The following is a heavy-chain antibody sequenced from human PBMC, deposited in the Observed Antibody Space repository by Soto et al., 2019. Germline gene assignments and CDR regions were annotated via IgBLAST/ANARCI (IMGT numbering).Heavy chain of an antibody. Sequence: SETLSLTCTVSGDSISSSSYYWGWIRQPPGKGLEWIGSIYYSGSTYYNPSLKSRVTISADTSKNQFSLKVSSVTAADTAVYYCARDKSLGKPAAKFEYWGQGTLVTVSS. J-gene: IGHJ4*02. V-gene: IGHV4-39*02. CDR3: ARDKSLGKPAAKFEY. CDR1: GDSISSSSYY. D-gene: IGHD2-2*01. CDR2: IYYSGST.